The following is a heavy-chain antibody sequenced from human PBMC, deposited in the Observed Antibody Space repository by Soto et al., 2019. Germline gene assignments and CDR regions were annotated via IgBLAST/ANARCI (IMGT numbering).Heavy chain of an antibody. Sequence: GASVKVSCKASGYTFTSCGISWVRQAPGQGLEWMGWISTYNGNTNYAQKLQGRVTMTTDTSTSTAYMELRSLRSDDTAVYYCASYRYYYGMDVWGQGTTVTVSS. CDR2: ISTYNGNT. CDR1: GYTFTSCG. J-gene: IGHJ6*02. V-gene: IGHV1-18*04. CDR3: ASYRYYYGMDV.